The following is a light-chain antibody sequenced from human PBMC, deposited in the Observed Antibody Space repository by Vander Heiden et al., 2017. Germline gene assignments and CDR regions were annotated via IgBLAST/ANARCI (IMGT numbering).Light chain of an antibody. Sequence: DIQMTQSPSSLSASVGDRVTITCRASQDISNYLNWYQHKPGKAPKLLINDASNLETGVPSRFSGSGSGTDFTFTISSLQPEDVATYYCLQDDNPALTFGGGTKVEIK. CDR2: DAS. CDR1: QDISNY. J-gene: IGKJ4*01. V-gene: IGKV1-33*01. CDR3: LQDDNPALT.